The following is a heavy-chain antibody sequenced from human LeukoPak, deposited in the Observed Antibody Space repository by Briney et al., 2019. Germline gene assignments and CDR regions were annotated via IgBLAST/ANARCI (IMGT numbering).Heavy chain of an antibody. J-gene: IGHJ6*03. CDR3: ARGRQDVNMILVVMAGVSYYLDV. V-gene: IGHV4-34*08. CDR2: MSPSGSS. D-gene: IGHD3-22*01. Sequence: GSLRLSCAASGFTFSNAWMSWIRQTPGKGLEWIGEMSPSGSSNYNPSLKSRVTISVDTSKNQFSLKLRSVTAADTAVYYCARGRQDVNMILVVMAGVSYYLDVWSKGTTVTVS. CDR1: GFTFSNAW.